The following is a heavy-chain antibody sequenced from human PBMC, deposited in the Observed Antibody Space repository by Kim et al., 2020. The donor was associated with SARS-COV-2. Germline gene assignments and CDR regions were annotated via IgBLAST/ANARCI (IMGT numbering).Heavy chain of an antibody. CDR1: GFTFSAYD. D-gene: IGHD3-16*01. J-gene: IGHJ3*02. CDR2: ITKSSTTI. CDR3: LSDRMGGAVDM. V-gene: IGHV3-48*02. Sequence: GGSLRLSCATSGFTFSAYDMNWVRQAPGKGLEWLSFITKSSTTIYYADSVEGRFTISRDNAKNSLFLQMNSLRDEDTALYYWLSDRMGGAVDMWGQGTMV.